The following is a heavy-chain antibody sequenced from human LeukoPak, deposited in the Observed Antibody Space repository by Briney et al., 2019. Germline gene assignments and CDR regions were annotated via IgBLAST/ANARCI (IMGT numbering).Heavy chain of an antibody. CDR1: GYSISSGYY. D-gene: IGHD3-22*01. CDR2: IYHSGST. CDR3: ARGWSSGYYNDAFDI. V-gene: IGHV4-38-2*02. J-gene: IGHJ3*02. Sequence: SETLSLTCTVSGYSISSGYYWGWIRQPPGQGLEWIGSIYHSGSTYYNPSLKSRVTISVDTSKNQFSLKLSSVTAADTAVYYCARGWSSGYYNDAFDIWGQGTMVTVSP.